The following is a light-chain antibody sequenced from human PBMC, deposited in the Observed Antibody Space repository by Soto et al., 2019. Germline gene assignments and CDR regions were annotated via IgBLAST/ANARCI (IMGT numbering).Light chain of an antibody. CDR2: GAS. CDR3: QQYGSSPIT. Sequence: EIVRTQSPATLSVSLRERATLSCGASESVSSNLAWYQQKPGQAPRLLIYGASTRATGIPARFSGSGSGTDFTLTISRLEPEDFAVYYCQQYGSSPITFGQGTRLEIK. CDR1: ESVSSN. J-gene: IGKJ5*01. V-gene: IGKV3-15*01.